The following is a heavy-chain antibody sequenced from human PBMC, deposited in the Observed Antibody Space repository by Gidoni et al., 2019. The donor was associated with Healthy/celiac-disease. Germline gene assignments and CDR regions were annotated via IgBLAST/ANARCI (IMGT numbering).Heavy chain of an antibody. J-gene: IGHJ4*02. Sequence: WVGRIKSKTDGGTTDYAAPVKGRFTISRDDSKNTLYLQMNSLKTEDTAVYYCTTTEWLRQALPFDYWGQGTLVTVSS. V-gene: IGHV3-15*01. CDR2: IKSKTDGGTT. CDR3: TTTEWLRQALPFDY. D-gene: IGHD5-12*01.